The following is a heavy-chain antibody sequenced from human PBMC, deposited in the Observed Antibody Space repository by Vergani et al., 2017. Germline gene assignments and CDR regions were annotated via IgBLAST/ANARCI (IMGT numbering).Heavy chain of an antibody. CDR2: IKQDGSEK. Sequence: EVHLVESGGGLVQPGRSLRLSCSGSGFTLGDYAMTWVRQAPGKGLEWVANIKQDGSEKYYVDSVKGRFTISRDNAKNSLYLQMNSLRAEDTAVYYCASTTPIAGEDYFDYWGQGTLVTVSS. CDR1: GFTLGDYA. D-gene: IGHD6-13*01. CDR3: ASTTPIAGEDYFDY. V-gene: IGHV3-7*01. J-gene: IGHJ4*02.